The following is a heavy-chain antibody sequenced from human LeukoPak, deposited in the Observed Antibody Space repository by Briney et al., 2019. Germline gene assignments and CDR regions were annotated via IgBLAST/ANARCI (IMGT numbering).Heavy chain of an antibody. CDR1: DFTVSSNS. CDR2: TYSSGST. Sequence: PGGSLRLSCAASDFTVSSNSMSWVRQAPGKGLEWVSVTYSSGSTHYADSVKGRFTISRDSSKNTLYLQMNSLGAEDTAVYYCATESYGGAWGQGTLVTVSS. CDR3: ATESYGGA. D-gene: IGHD1-26*01. J-gene: IGHJ4*02. V-gene: IGHV3-53*01.